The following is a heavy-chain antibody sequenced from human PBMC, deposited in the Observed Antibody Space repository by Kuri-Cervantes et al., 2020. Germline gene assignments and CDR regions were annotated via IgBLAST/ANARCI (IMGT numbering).Heavy chain of an antibody. V-gene: IGHV3-21*04. CDR2: ISSSSSYI. CDR3: ARVADGYDILTGYTIDY. J-gene: IGHJ4*02. CDR1: GFTFSSYW. Sequence: GGSLRLSCTASGFTFSSYWMNWVRQAPGKGLEWVSSISSSSSYIYYADSVKGRFTISRDNAKNSLYLQMNSLRAADTAVYYCARVADGYDILTGYTIDYWGQGTLVTVSS. D-gene: IGHD3-9*01.